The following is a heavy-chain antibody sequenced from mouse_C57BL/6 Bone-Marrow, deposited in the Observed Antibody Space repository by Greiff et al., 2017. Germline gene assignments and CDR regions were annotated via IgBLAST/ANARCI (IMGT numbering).Heavy chain of an antibody. Sequence: EVQRVESGGDLVKPGASLKLSCAASGFTFSSYGMSWVRQTPDKRLEWVATISSGGSYTYYPDSVKGRFTISRDNAKNTLYLQMSSLKSEDTAMYYCARHEAYWGQGTLVTVAA. CDR3: ARHEAY. V-gene: IGHV5-6*01. CDR1: GFTFSSYG. CDR2: ISSGGSYT. J-gene: IGHJ3*01.